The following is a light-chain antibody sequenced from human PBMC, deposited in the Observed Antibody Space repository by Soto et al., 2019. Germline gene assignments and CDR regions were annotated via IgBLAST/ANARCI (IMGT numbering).Light chain of an antibody. CDR3: QQYGSSGT. CDR1: QSVSNNY. CDR2: GAS. J-gene: IGKJ1*01. V-gene: IGKV3-20*01. Sequence: IRLTQSAGTLSLSPGERATLSCRASQSVSNNYLAWYQQNPGQAPRLLIYGASNRATGIPDRFSGSGSGTDFTLTISRLEPEDFAVYYCQQYGSSGTFGQGTKVDIK.